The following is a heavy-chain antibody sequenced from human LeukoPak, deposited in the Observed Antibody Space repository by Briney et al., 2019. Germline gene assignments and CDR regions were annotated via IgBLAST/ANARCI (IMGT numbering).Heavy chain of an antibody. Sequence: GSLRLSCAASGFTFSSYSMIWVRQAPGKGLEWVSSISSSSSYIYYADSVKGRFTISRDNAKNSLYLQMNSLRAEDTAVYYCARDARVATYNYWGQGTLVTVSS. V-gene: IGHV3-21*01. CDR2: ISSSSSYI. CDR3: ARDARVATYNY. CDR1: GFTFSSYS. D-gene: IGHD5-12*01. J-gene: IGHJ4*02.